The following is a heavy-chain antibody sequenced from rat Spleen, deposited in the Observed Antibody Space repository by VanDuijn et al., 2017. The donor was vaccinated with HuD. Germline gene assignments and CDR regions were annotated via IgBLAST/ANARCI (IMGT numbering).Heavy chain of an antibody. V-gene: IGHV5-20*01. J-gene: IGHJ3*01. D-gene: IGHD1-6*01. CDR3: TTGGGYTTDYYDWFAY. Sequence: EVQLVESGGGLVQPGRSLKLSCAASGFTFSDYYMAWVRQAPTKGLEWVASISYDGGSTYYRDSVKGRFTISRDNAKSSLYLQMDSLRSEDTATYYCTTGGGYTTDYYDWFAYWGQGTLVTVSS. CDR2: ISYDGGST. CDR1: GFTFSDYY.